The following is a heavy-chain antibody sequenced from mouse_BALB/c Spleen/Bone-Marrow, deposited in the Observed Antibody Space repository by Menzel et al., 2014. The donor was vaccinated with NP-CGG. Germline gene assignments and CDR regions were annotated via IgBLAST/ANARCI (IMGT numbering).Heavy chain of an antibody. CDR1: GYSITSAYY. CDR2: ISFDGSN. D-gene: IGHD1-1*01. V-gene: IGHV3-6*02. J-gene: IGHJ4*01. CDR3: ARGGYGSSYDAMDY. Sequence: EVQLVESGPGLVKPSQSLSLTCSVTGYSITSAYYWNWIRQFPGSKLEWMGYISFDGSNYYNPSLKNRISITRDTSKSQFFLRLNSVTTEDTATYYCARGGYGSSYDAMDYWGQGTSVTVSS.